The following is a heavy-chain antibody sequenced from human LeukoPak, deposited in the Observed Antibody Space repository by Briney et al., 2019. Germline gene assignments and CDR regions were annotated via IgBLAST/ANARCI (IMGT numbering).Heavy chain of an antibody. D-gene: IGHD6-6*01. V-gene: IGHV3-23*01. CDR2: ISGSGGST. CDR1: GFTFSSYA. Sequence: PGGSLRLSCAASGFTFSSYAMSWVRQAPGKGLEWVSAISGSGGSTYYVDSVKGRFTISGDNSKNTLYLQMNSLRAEDTAVYYCAKGSSGMLLSHFDYWGQGTLVTVSS. J-gene: IGHJ4*02. CDR3: AKGSSGMLLSHFDY.